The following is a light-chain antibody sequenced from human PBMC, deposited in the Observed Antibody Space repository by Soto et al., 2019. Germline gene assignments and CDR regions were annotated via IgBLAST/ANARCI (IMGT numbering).Light chain of an antibody. Sequence: QSVLTQPPSASGSPVQSVTISCTGTSSDVGGYNYVSWYQQHPGKAPKLMIYEVSKRPSGVPDRFSGSKSGNMASLTVSGLQAEDEADYYCSSYAGSNNFVFGGGTKLTVL. CDR3: SSYAGSNNFV. CDR1: SSDVGGYNY. J-gene: IGLJ2*01. CDR2: EVS. V-gene: IGLV2-8*01.